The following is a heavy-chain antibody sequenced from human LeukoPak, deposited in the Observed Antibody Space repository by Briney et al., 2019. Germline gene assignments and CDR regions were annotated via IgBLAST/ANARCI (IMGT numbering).Heavy chain of an antibody. CDR3: ARHWEGVESDAFDI. D-gene: IGHD1-26*01. Sequence: PGGSLRLSCAASGFTFSRYWMHWVRQAPGKGLVWVSHSNSDGSSTSYADSVKGRFTISRDNAKDALYLQMNSLRADDTALYYCARHWEGVESDAFDIWGQGTMVTVSS. CDR2: SNSDGSST. CDR1: GFTFSRYW. J-gene: IGHJ3*02. V-gene: IGHV3-74*01.